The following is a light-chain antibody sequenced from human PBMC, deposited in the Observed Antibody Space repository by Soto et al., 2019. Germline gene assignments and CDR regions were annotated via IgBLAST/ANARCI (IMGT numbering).Light chain of an antibody. J-gene: IGKJ4*01. CDR2: DAS. V-gene: IGKV3-11*01. Sequence: EIVLTQSPATLSLSPGERATLSCRASQSVSSFLAWYQQKPGQTPRLLIYDASKRATGIPVRFSGSGSGTDFTLTISSLEPEDFAVYYCQQRTNWPPALSFGGGTKVEIK. CDR3: QQRTNWPPALS. CDR1: QSVSSF.